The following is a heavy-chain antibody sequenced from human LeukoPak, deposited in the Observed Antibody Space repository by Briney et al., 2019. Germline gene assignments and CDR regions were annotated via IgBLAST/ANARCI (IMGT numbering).Heavy chain of an antibody. CDR1: GFTFSDYY. CDR2: ISGRSGHT. J-gene: IGHJ4*02. V-gene: IGHV3-11*03. Sequence: GGSLRLSCAASGFTFSDYYMSGIPQAPGKGLEGVSYISGRSGHTNYAESVEGRFTISRDNAKNSLYLQMNSLRAGDTAVYYCARFSSGWYYFDYWGQGTLVTVSS. CDR3: ARFSSGWYYFDY. D-gene: IGHD6-19*01.